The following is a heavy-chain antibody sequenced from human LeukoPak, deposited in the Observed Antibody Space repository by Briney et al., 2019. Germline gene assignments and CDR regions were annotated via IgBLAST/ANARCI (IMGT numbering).Heavy chain of an antibody. CDR3: ARDSGGWYVY. CDR2: IYYSGST. D-gene: IGHD6-19*01. V-gene: IGHV4-59*01. J-gene: IGHJ4*02. CDR1: GGSIVSYR. Sequence: SETLSLTCTVSGGSIVSYRWSWIRQPPGKGLEWIGYIYYSGSTNYNPSLKSRVTISVDTSKNQFSLKLGSVTAADTAVYYCARDSGGWYVYWGQGTLVTVSS.